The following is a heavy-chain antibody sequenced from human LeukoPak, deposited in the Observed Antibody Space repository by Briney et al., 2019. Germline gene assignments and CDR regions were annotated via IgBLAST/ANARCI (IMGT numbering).Heavy chain of an antibody. D-gene: IGHD2-8*01. V-gene: IGHV3-66*01. CDR3: VRDAPGSNTGDY. Sequence: GGSLRLSCAASGLIVSSNYMSWVRQAPGKGLEWVSVFYSGGSTYYADSVKGRFIISRDTSRNTLDLQMTSLRAEDTAVYFCVRDAPGSNTGDYWGQGTLVTVSS. J-gene: IGHJ4*02. CDR2: FYSGGST. CDR1: GLIVSSNY.